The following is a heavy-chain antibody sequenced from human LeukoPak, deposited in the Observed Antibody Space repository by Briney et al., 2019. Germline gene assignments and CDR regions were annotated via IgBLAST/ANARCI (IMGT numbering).Heavy chain of an antibody. CDR2: INPSGGST. D-gene: IGHD3-10*01. CDR3: ARRAGMVRGVMRGPHFDY. V-gene: IGHV1-46*01. Sequence: ASVKVSCKASGYTFTSYYMHWVRQAPGQGLEWMGIINPSGGSTSYAQKFQGRVTMTRDTSTSTVYMELSSLRSEDTAVYYCARRAGMVRGVMRGPHFDYWGQGTLVTVSS. CDR1: GYTFTSYY. J-gene: IGHJ4*02.